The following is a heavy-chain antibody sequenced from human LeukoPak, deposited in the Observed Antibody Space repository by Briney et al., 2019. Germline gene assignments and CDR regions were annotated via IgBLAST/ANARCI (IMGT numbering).Heavy chain of an antibody. CDR2: IYSGGDT. CDR3: ARVQFQWFDP. D-gene: IGHD6-19*01. Sequence: GGSLRLSCAASGFTFSITYMAWVRQAPGKGLEWVSVIYSGGDTHYSESVKDRCTIARENSKKRQYLKMKSMRVEDTAVYYCARVQFQWFDPWGQGTLVTVSS. J-gene: IGHJ5*02. V-gene: IGHV3-66*01. CDR1: GFTFSITY.